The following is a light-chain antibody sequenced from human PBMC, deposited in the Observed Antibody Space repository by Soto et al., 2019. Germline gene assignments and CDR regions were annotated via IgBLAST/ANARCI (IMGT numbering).Light chain of an antibody. V-gene: IGLV2-23*01. CDR2: EGS. CDR3: SSYAGAVV. CDR1: STYNP. J-gene: IGLJ2*01. Sequence: QSALTQPASVSGSPGQSITISCTGTSTYNPVSWYQPHPGKAPKLMIYEGSNRPSGISNRFSGSKSGNTASLTISGLQAEDEADYYCSSYAGAVVFGGGTKLTVL.